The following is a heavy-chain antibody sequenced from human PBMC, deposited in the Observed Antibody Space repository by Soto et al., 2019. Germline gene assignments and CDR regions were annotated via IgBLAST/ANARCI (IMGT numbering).Heavy chain of an antibody. CDR1: GGSIRSSSW. J-gene: IGHJ4*02. Sequence: SETLSLRCAVSGGSIRSSSWWCWVRQPPGKGLEWIGEIYHSGSTNKNPSIKSRVTISVDKSKNQFSLKLSSVTAADTAVYYCARTTGYSSSWYYFDYWGQGTLVTVSS. CDR2: IYHSGST. V-gene: IGHV4-4*02. CDR3: ARTTGYSSSWYYFDY. D-gene: IGHD6-13*01.